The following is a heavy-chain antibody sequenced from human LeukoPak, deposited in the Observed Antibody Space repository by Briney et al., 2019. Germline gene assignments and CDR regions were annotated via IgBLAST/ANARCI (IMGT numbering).Heavy chain of an antibody. Sequence: PGGSLRLSCAASGFSFSSSGMSWVRQAPGKGLEWVSAISGSGGRTYYADSVRGRFTISRDNSKNTLYLQMNSLRAEDTAIYYCAKGQELDDGVFESWGQGTLVTVSS. V-gene: IGHV3-23*01. CDR2: ISGSGGRT. CDR1: GFSFSSSG. D-gene: IGHD1-1*01. CDR3: AKGQELDDGVFES. J-gene: IGHJ4*02.